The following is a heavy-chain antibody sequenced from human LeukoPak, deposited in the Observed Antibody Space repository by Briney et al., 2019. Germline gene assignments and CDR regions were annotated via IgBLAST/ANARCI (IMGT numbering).Heavy chain of an antibody. CDR3: ARPLDYGDYL. Sequence: ASVKVSCKASGYIFTGYYMHWVRQAPGQGLEWMGWINPNSGGTNYAQKFQGRVTMTRDTSISTAYMELSRLRSDDTAVYYCARPLDYGDYLWGQGTLVTVSS. CDR2: INPNSGGT. CDR1: GYIFTGYY. D-gene: IGHD4-17*01. V-gene: IGHV1-2*02. J-gene: IGHJ5*02.